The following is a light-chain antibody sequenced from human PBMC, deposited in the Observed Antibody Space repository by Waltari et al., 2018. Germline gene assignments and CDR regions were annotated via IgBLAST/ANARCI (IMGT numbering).Light chain of an antibody. Sequence: EIVLTQSPGTLSLSPGERATLSCRASPSVSRALAWYQQKPGQAPRLLIYAASTRATGVPDRFSGSGSGTDFSLTISRLDPEDFAVYYCQHYLNLPVTFGQGTKVEI. CDR1: PSVSRA. CDR3: QHYLNLPVT. V-gene: IGKV3-20*01. CDR2: AAS. J-gene: IGKJ1*01.